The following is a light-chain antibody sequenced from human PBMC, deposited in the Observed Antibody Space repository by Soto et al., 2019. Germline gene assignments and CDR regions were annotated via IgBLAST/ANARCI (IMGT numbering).Light chain of an antibody. J-gene: IGLJ2*01. CDR1: SSDVGSYNL. Sequence: QSVLTQPASVSGSPGQSITISCTGTSSDVGSYNLVSWYQQHPGKAPKLMIYEGSKRPSGVSNRFSGSKSGNTASLTISGLKAEDEADYYCCSYAGSRDVVFGGGTKLTVL. CDR2: EGS. V-gene: IGLV2-23*01. CDR3: CSYAGSRDVV.